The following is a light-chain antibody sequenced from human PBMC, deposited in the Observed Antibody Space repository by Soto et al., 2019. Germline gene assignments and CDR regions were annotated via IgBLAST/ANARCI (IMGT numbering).Light chain of an antibody. Sequence: QSVLTQPPSASGTPGQRVTISCSGSSSNIGSHTVNWYQQLPATAPKLLIYSINQRPSGVPDRFSGSKSGTSASLAISGLQSEDEADYYCAAWDDRLNGKVFGTGTKLTVL. CDR3: AAWDDRLNGKV. V-gene: IGLV1-44*01. CDR1: SSNIGSHT. CDR2: SIN. J-gene: IGLJ1*01.